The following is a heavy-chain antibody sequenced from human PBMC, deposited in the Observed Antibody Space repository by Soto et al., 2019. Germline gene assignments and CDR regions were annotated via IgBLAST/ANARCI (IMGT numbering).Heavy chain of an antibody. J-gene: IGHJ6*02. CDR3: ARQGRGSGSYRLYGMDV. Sequence: QLQLQESGPGLVKPSETLSLTCTVSGGSISSSSYYWGWIRQPPGKGLEWIGSIYYSGNTYYNPSLKSRVTISVDTSKNQFSLKLSSVTAADTAVYYCARQGRGSGSYRLYGMDVWGQGTTVTVSS. V-gene: IGHV4-39*01. CDR2: IYYSGNT. CDR1: GGSISSSSYY. D-gene: IGHD3-10*01.